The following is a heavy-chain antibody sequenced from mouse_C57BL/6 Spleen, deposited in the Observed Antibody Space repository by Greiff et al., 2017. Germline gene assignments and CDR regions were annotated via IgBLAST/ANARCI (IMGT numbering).Heavy chain of an antibody. CDR2: IDPEDGET. CDR1: GFNIKDYY. CDR3: ARWDYDGPQLGAMDY. D-gene: IGHD2-4*01. V-gene: IGHV14-2*01. J-gene: IGHJ4*01. Sequence: EVQLQQSGAELVKPGASVKLSCTASGFNIKDYYMHWVKQRPEQGLEWIGRIDPEDGETKYAPKFQGKATITADTSSNTAYLQLSSLTSEDTAVYYYARWDYDGPQLGAMDYWGQGTSVTVSS.